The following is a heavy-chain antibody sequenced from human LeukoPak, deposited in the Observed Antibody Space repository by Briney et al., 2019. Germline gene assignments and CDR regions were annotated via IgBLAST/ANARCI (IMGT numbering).Heavy chain of an antibody. J-gene: IGHJ4*02. V-gene: IGHV3-21*05. D-gene: IGHD2-2*01. CDR1: GFTFSRYA. CDR2: INTGSSDI. Sequence: GGSLRLSCAASGFTFSRYAMNWVRQAPGKGLEWDSYINTGSSDIHYADSVKGRFTISRDNARNTLYLQLSSLRAEDSAVYYCARDTFQPGLIDSWGQGTLVTVSS. CDR3: ARDTFQPGLIDS.